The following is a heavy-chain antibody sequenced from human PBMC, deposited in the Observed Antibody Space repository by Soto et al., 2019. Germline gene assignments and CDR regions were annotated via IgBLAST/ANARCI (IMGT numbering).Heavy chain of an antibody. Sequence: GXTMVNPTQTLTXSCTVSCFSLSTTVVGVDWIRQPPVKALEWLALIYWDDYKRYSPSISIKSRLTITKDSSKRQVVLTVTNMEPVDTGTYYCAHRLVGSSGYFAFDYWGQGTLVTVSS. CDR3: AHRLVGSSGYFAFDY. J-gene: IGHJ4*02. V-gene: IGHV2-5*02. CDR1: CFSLSTTVVG. D-gene: IGHD3-22*01. CDR2: IYWDDYK.